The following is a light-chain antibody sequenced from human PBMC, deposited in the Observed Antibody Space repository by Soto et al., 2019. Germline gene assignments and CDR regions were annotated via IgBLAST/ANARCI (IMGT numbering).Light chain of an antibody. CDR2: GAS. CDR1: QSVSSN. J-gene: IGKJ2*01. V-gene: IGKV3-15*01. Sequence: EIVMTQSPATLSVSPGERATLSCRASQSVSSNLAWYQQKPGQAPRLLIYGASTRATGIPARFSGSGSGTDLTLTISRLPSEDFAVYYCQQYNNWPPTFGQGTKLEIK. CDR3: QQYNNWPPT.